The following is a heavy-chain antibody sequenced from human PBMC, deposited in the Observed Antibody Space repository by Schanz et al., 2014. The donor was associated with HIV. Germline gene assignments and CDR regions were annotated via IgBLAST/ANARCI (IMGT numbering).Heavy chain of an antibody. D-gene: IGHD2-2*01. V-gene: IGHV3-33*08. CDR2: IWSDGNNK. Sequence: VQLVESGGGLVQPGGSLRLSCVASGFTFSTYAMHWVRQAPGKGLEWVAVIWSDGNNKYYGDSVKGRFTISRDNSKNTLYLQMNSLGVEDTAVYFCARDGARTSHWGFWGQGTLVTVSS. CDR1: GFTFSTYA. CDR3: ARDGARTSHWGF. J-gene: IGHJ4*02.